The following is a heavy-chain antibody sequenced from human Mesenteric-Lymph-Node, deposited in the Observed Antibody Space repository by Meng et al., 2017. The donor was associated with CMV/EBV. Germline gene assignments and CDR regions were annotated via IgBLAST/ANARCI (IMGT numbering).Heavy chain of an antibody. CDR2: IIPILGIA. V-gene: IGHV1-69*04. Sequence: KVSCKASGGTFSSYTISWVRQAPGQGLEWMGRIIPILGIANYAQKFQGRVTITADKSTGTAYMELSSLRSEDTAVYYCARDYHYGSGTQAFFSMDVWGQGTTVTVSS. D-gene: IGHD3-10*01. CDR1: GGTFSSYT. CDR3: ARDYHYGSGTQAFFSMDV. J-gene: IGHJ6*02.